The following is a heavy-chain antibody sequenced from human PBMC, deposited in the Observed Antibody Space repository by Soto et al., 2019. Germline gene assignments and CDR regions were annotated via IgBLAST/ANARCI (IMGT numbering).Heavy chain of an antibody. V-gene: IGHV3-74*01. Sequence: EVQLVESGGGLVQPGGSLRLSCAASGFTFSSYWMHWVRQAPGKGLVWVSRINSDGSSTSYADSVKGRFTISRDNAKNTLYLQMNSLRAEDTAVYYCARASSAGYSYGLSDYYGMDVWGQGTTVTVSS. CDR1: GFTFSSYW. CDR3: ARASSAGYSYGLSDYYGMDV. D-gene: IGHD5-18*01. J-gene: IGHJ6*02. CDR2: INSDGSST.